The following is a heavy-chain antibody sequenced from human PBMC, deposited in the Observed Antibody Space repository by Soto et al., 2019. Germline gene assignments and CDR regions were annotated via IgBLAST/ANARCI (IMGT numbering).Heavy chain of an antibody. V-gene: IGHV1-3*01. Sequence: QVQLVQSGAEVKKPGASVKVSCKASGYTFTSYAMHWVRQAPGQRLEWMGGINAGNGNTKYSQKFQGRVTITRDTSASTAYMELSSLRSEDTAVYYCARDKGIAAAGTHYMDVWGKGTTVTVSS. D-gene: IGHD6-13*01. CDR1: GYTFTSYA. CDR2: INAGNGNT. CDR3: ARDKGIAAAGTHYMDV. J-gene: IGHJ6*03.